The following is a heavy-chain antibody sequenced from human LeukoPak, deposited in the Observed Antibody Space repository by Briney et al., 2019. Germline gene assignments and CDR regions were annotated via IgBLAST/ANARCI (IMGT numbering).Heavy chain of an antibody. CDR3: AREGYYDSSGYYPEN. Sequence: PSETLSLTCTVSGGSISSYYWSWIRQPAGKGLQWIGRIYTSGCTNCNPSLKSRVTMSVDTSKNQFSLKLSSVTAADTAVYYCAREGYYDSSGYYPENWGQGTLVTVSS. CDR1: GGSISSYY. CDR2: IYTSGCT. D-gene: IGHD3-22*01. J-gene: IGHJ4*02. V-gene: IGHV4-4*07.